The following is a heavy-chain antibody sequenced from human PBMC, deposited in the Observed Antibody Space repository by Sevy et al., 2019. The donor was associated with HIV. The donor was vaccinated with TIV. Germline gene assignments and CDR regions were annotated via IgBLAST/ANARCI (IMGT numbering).Heavy chain of an antibody. Sequence: GGSLRLSCAASGFTFSRYGMHWVRQTPGKGMEWVVGIWYDGDNKDYSDYGKGRFTISRDNSKNTVYLHMSSLRVEDTATYYCAKGIAASGYYFDSWGQGTLVTVSS. CDR1: GFTFSRYG. CDR2: IWYDGDNK. J-gene: IGHJ4*02. D-gene: IGHD6-13*01. V-gene: IGHV3-33*06. CDR3: AKGIAASGYYFDS.